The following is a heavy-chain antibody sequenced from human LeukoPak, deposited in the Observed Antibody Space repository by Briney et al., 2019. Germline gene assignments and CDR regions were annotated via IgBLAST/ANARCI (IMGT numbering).Heavy chain of an antibody. Sequence: ATVKISCKVSGYTFTDYYMHWVQQAPGKGLEWMGLVDPGDGETIYAEKFQGRVTITADTSTDTAYMELSSLRSEDTAVYYCATLELDRRADIDYWGQGTLVTVSS. D-gene: IGHD1-1*01. CDR3: ATLELDRRADIDY. CDR1: GYTFTDYY. J-gene: IGHJ4*01. V-gene: IGHV1-69-2*01. CDR2: VDPGDGET.